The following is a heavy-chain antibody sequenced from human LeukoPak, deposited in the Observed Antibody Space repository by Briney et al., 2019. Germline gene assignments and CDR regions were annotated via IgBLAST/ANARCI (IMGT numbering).Heavy chain of an antibody. V-gene: IGHV4-30-4*08. D-gene: IGHD3-16*01. CDR1: GGSISSGDYY. CDR2: IYYSGST. CDR3: ARVAYIGDWFDP. J-gene: IGHJ5*02. Sequence: PSETLSLTCTVSGGSISSGDYYWSWIRQPPGKGLEWIGYIYYSGSTYYNPSLKSRVTIPVDTSKNQFSLKLSSVTAADTAVYYCARVAYIGDWFDPWGQGTLVTVSS.